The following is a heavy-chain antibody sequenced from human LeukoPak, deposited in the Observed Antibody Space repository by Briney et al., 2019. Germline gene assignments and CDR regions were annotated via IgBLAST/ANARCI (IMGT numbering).Heavy chain of an antibody. V-gene: IGHV3-23*01. D-gene: IGHD5-18*01. Sequence: GGSLRLSCAASGFTFSSYAMSWVRQAPGEGLEWVSAISGSGGSTYYADSVKGRFTISRDNSKNTLYLQMNSLRAEDTAVYYCAKVLQLWSRGYYFDYWGQGTLVTVSS. J-gene: IGHJ4*02. CDR1: GFTFSSYA. CDR3: AKVLQLWSRGYYFDY. CDR2: ISGSGGST.